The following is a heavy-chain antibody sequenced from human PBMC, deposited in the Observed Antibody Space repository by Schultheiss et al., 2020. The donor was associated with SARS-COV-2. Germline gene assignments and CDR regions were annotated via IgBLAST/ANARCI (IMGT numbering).Heavy chain of an antibody. CDR3: ARGRKKLVGYYYYGMDV. J-gene: IGHJ6*02. CDR1: GGSISSGGYY. CDR2: IYYSGST. V-gene: IGHV4-61*08. D-gene: IGHD6-13*01. Sequence: SETLSLTCTVSGGSISSGGYYWSWIRQHPGKGLEWIGYIYYSGSTYYNPSLKSRVTISVDTSKNQFSLKLSSVTAADTAVYYCARGRKKLVGYYYYGMDVWGQGTTVTVSS.